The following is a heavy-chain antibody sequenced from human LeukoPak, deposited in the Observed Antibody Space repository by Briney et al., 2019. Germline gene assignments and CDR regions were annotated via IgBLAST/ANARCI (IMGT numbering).Heavy chain of an antibody. Sequence: GGSLRLSCAAAGLTLGGYYMDWVRQAPGKGLEWVGRIRNEANRYTTEYAASVKGRFTISRDDSKNSLYLQMNSLKTEDTAVYYCTRLRNYGYDFWGQGTLVAVSS. CDR3: TRLRNYGYDF. CDR2: IRNEANRYTT. J-gene: IGHJ4*02. D-gene: IGHD5-18*01. V-gene: IGHV3-72*01. CDR1: GLTLGGYY.